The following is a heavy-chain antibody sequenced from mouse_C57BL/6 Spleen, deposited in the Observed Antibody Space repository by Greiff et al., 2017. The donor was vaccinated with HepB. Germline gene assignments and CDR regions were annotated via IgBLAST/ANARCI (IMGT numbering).Heavy chain of an antibody. V-gene: IGHV1-80*01. D-gene: IGHD2-5*01. Sequence: VQLQESGAELVKPGASVKISCKASGYAFSSYWMNWVKQRPGKGLEWIGQIYPGDGDTNYNGKFKGKATLTADKSSSTAYMQLSSLTSEDSAVYFCARDSNWGYAMDYWGQGTSVTVSS. J-gene: IGHJ4*01. CDR2: IYPGDGDT. CDR1: GYAFSSYW. CDR3: ARDSNWGYAMDY.